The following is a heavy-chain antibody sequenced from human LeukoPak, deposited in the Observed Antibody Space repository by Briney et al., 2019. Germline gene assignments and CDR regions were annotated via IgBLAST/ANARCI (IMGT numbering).Heavy chain of an antibody. Sequence: SVKVSCKASGGTFSSYAISWVRQAPGQGLEWMGGIIPIFGTANYAQKFQGRVMITADKSTSTAYMELSSLRSEDTAVYYCASHSGVPTAAGTGYYYYGMDVWGKGTTVTVSS. CDR2: IIPIFGTA. CDR1: GGTFSSYA. V-gene: IGHV1-69*06. CDR3: ASHSGVPTAAGTGYYYYGMDV. J-gene: IGHJ6*04. D-gene: IGHD6-13*01.